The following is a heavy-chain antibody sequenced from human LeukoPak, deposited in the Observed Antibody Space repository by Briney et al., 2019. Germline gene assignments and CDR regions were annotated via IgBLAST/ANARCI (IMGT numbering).Heavy chain of an antibody. D-gene: IGHD2-2*01. CDR2: IKQDGSKK. Sequence: PGGSLRLSCAASGFTFSSYWMSWVRQAPGKGLEWVANIKQDGSKKYYVDSVKGRFTISRDNAKNSLYLQMNSLRAEDTAVYYCARGTGICSSTSCYPNWFDPWGQGTLVTVSS. CDR1: GFTFSSYW. J-gene: IGHJ5*02. V-gene: IGHV3-7*01. CDR3: ARGTGICSSTSCYPNWFDP.